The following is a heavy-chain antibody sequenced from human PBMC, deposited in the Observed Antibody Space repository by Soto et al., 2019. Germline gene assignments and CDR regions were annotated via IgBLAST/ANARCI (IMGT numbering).Heavy chain of an antibody. CDR2: IYYSGST. J-gene: IGHJ4*02. Sequence: SETLSLTCTVSGGSISSGGYYWSWIRQHPGKGLEWIGYIYYSGSTYYNPSLKSRVTISVDTSKNQFSLKLSSVTAADTAVYYCARGGSGWPYFDYWGQGTLVTVSS. CDR1: GGSISSGGYY. CDR3: ARGGSGWPYFDY. V-gene: IGHV4-30-4*08. D-gene: IGHD6-19*01.